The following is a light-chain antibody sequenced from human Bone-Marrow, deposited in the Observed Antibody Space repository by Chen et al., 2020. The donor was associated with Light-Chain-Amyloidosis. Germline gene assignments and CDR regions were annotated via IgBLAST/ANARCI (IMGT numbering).Light chain of an antibody. CDR3: QVWDRSSDRPV. Sequence: SYVLTQPSSVSVAPGQTATIACGGNNIGSTSVHWYQQTPGPAPLLVVYDDSDRPSGIPARLSGSNSGNPATLPISRVEAGYEAAFSCQVWDRSSDRPVFGGGTKLTVL. CDR1: NIGSTS. CDR2: DDS. J-gene: IGLJ3*02. V-gene: IGLV3-21*02.